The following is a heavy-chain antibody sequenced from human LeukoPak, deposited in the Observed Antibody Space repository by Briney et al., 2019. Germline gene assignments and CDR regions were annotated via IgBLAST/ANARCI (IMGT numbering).Heavy chain of an antibody. CDR2: ISFDGNTK. CDR3: TSRGGGYEFDY. D-gene: IGHD5-12*01. CDR1: AFAFSTYA. Sequence: GGSLRLSCAASAFAFSTYAMHWVRQAPGKGLEWVAVISFDGNTKYYADSVKGRFTISRDNSKNTLYLQMNGLRTEDTAIYFCTSRGGGYEFDYWGQGTLVTVSS. V-gene: IGHV3-30-3*01. J-gene: IGHJ4*02.